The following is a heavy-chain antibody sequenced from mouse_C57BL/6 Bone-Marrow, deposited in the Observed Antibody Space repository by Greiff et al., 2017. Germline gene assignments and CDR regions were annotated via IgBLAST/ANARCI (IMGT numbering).Heavy chain of an antibody. CDR3: AGGGQGSDMDY. J-gene: IGHJ4*01. Sequence: QVQLQQSGAELVRPGASVKLSCQASGYTFTDYYINWVPQRPGQGLEWIARIYPGSGNTYYNEKFKGTATLTAEKSSSTAFMQLSSLTSDDSAVYVWAGGGQGSDMDYWGQGTSVTVSS. CDR1: GYTFTDYY. CDR2: IYPGSGNT. V-gene: IGHV1-76*01. D-gene: IGHD3-2*02.